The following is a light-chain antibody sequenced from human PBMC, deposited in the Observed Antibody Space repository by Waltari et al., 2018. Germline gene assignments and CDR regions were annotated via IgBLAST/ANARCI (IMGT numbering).Light chain of an antibody. CDR1: SSDIGGYNY. CDR2: DVS. V-gene: IGLV2-11*01. Sequence: QAALTQPPSVSGSPGQSVTISCTGTSSDIGGYNYVSWYQQHPGRAPKLMIYDVSKRPSGVSVRFSGSKSGNTASLTISGLQAEDEADYYCSSYAGSNTFIFGAGTRLTVL. J-gene: IGLJ1*01. CDR3: SSYAGSNTFI.